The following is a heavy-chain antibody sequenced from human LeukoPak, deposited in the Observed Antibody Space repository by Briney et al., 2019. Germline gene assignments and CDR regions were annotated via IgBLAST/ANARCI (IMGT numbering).Heavy chain of an antibody. Sequence: SETLSLTCTVSGGSISSSSYYWGWIRQPPGRGLEWIGSIYYSGSTYYNPSLKSRVTISVDTSKNQFSLKLSSVTAADTAVYYCARGYDSSGYYYVDWFDPWGQGTLVTVSS. CDR2: IYYSGST. D-gene: IGHD3-22*01. CDR1: GGSISSSSYY. J-gene: IGHJ5*02. V-gene: IGHV4-39*07. CDR3: ARGYDSSGYYYVDWFDP.